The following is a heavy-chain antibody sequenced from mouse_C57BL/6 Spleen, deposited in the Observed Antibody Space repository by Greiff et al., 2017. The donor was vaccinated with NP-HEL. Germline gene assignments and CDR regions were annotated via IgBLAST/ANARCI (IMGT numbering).Heavy chain of an antibody. CDR1: GYSFTGYY. CDR2: INPSTGGT. V-gene: IGHV1-42*01. J-gene: IGHJ2*01. Sequence: VQLQQSGPELVKPGASVKISCKASGYSFTGYYMNWVKQSPEKSLEWIGEINPSTGGTTYNQKFKAKATLTVDKSSSTAYMQLKSLTSEDSAVYYCAGGPLFDYWGQGTTLTVSS. CDR3: AGGPLFDY.